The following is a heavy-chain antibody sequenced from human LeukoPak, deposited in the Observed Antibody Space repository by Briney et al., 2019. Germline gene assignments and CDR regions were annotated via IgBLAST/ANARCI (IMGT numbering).Heavy chain of an antibody. CDR2: IYYGGST. CDR1: GGSISSYY. D-gene: IGHD3-22*01. V-gene: IGHV4-59*01. CDR3: ARGHYDSSGYFFDY. J-gene: IGHJ4*02. Sequence: SETLSLTCTVSGGSISSYYWSWIRQPPGKGLEWIGYIYYGGSTNYNPSLKSRVTISVDTSKNQFSLKPSSVTAADTAVYYCARGHYDSSGYFFDYWGQGTLVTVSS.